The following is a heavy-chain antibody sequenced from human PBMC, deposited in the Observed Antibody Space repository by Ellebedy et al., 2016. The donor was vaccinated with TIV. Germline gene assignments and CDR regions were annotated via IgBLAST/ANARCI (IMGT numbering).Heavy chain of an antibody. CDR2: INPNVNST. J-gene: IGHJ6*02. CDR3: ARAPLSGVFYGMDV. CDR1: GYTFTSYY. D-gene: IGHD3-16*02. V-gene: IGHV1-46*01. Sequence: AASVKVSCKASGYTFTSYYMHWVRQAPGQGLEWMGIINPNVNSTSYAQKFQGRVTMTRDTSTSTVYMELSSLSSEDTASYYCARAPLSGVFYGMDVWGQGTTVTVSS.